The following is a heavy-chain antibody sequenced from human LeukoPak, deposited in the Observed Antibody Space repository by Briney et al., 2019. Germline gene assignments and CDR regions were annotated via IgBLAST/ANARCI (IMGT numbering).Heavy chain of an antibody. J-gene: IGHJ3*02. V-gene: IGHV3-66*01. CDR3: ARDQRWPVDVFDI. CDR1: GFTVSINY. D-gene: IGHD2-15*01. Sequence: GGSLRLSCAASGFTVSINYMSSVRQAPGKWLEWVSFIYMGVITTYPASLKASFTTSRKNSKNTLYLQMNSLKAEDTAAYYFARDQRWPVDVFDIWGQGTMVTVSS. CDR2: IYMGVIT.